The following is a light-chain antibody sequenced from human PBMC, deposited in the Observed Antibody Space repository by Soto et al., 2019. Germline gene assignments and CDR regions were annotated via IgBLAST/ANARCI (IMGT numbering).Light chain of an antibody. Sequence: EIVLTQSPGTLSLSPGERATLSCRASQSVSSSYLAWYQQKPGQAPRLLIYGASSRATGIPDRFSGSGSGTDFTLTISRLEPEDFAVYYCQQYGSSPTYTFGQWTKREIK. J-gene: IGKJ2*01. CDR3: QQYGSSPTYT. V-gene: IGKV3-20*01. CDR1: QSVSSSY. CDR2: GAS.